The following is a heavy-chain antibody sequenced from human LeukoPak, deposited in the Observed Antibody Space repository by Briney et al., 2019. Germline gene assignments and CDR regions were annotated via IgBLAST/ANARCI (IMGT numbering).Heavy chain of an antibody. CDR3: ARRDGYNYLWDY. J-gene: IGHJ4*02. CDR2: IYYSGST. V-gene: IGHV4-59*01. Sequence: GSLRLSCAASGFTFNTYSMNWVRQAPGKGLEWIGYIYYSGSTNYNPSLKSRVTISVDTSKNQFSLKLSSVTAADTAVYYCARRDGYNYLWDYWGQGTLVTVSS. D-gene: IGHD5-24*01. CDR1: GFTFNTYS.